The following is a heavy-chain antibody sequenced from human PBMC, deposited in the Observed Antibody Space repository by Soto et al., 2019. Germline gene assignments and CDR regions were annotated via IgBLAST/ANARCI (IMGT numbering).Heavy chain of an antibody. D-gene: IGHD2-8*01. V-gene: IGHV3-48*01. CDR1: GFTFSSYS. CDR3: ARDPACTNGVCYTGDY. Sequence: HPGGSLRLSCAASGFTFSSYSMNWVRQAPGKGLEWVSYISSSSSTIYYADSVKGRFTISRDNAKNSLYLQMNSLRAEDTAVYYCARDPACTNGVCYTGDYWGQGTLVTVSS. CDR2: ISSSSSTI. J-gene: IGHJ4*02.